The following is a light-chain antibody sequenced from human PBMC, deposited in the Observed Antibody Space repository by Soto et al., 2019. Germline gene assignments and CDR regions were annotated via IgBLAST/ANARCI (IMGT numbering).Light chain of an antibody. CDR1: QSISSS. V-gene: IGKV1-39*01. Sequence: DIHMTQSPSSLSASVGERVTIACRASQSISSSLNWYQQTPGKAPQLLIYAASSLHSGVPSRFSASGSGTDFTLTISSLQPDDFATYYCQQYNSFSWTFGQGTKVDIK. J-gene: IGKJ1*01. CDR2: AAS. CDR3: QQYNSFSWT.